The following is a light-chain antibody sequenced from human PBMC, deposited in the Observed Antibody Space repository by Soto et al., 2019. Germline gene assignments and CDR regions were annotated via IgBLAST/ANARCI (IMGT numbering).Light chain of an antibody. CDR1: QSISSY. CDR3: QRSYSTPVT. V-gene: IGKV1-39*01. CDR2: GAS. J-gene: IGKJ4*01. Sequence: DIQMTQSPSSLSASVGDRVTITCRASQSISSYLNWYQQKPGKAPKLLIYGASTLESGVPSRFSGSGSGTDFTLTISSLQREDFATYYCQRSYSTPVTFGGGTKVDIQ.